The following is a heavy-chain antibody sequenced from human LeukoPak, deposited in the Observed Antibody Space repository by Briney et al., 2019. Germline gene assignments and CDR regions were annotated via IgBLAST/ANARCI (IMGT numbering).Heavy chain of an antibody. CDR3: ARLSLGYYGSGKVNP. Sequence: PSETLSLTCAVYGGSFSGYYWSWIRQPPGKGLEWIGEINHSGSTNYNPSLKSRVTISVDTSKNQFSLKLSSVTAADTAVYYCARLSLGYYGSGKVNPWGQGTLVTVSS. J-gene: IGHJ5*02. D-gene: IGHD3-10*01. CDR1: GGSFSGYY. CDR2: INHSGST. V-gene: IGHV4-34*01.